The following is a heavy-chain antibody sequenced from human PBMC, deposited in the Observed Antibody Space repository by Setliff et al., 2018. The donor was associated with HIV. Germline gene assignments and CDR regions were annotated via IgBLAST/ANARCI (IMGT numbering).Heavy chain of an antibody. J-gene: IGHJ5*02. V-gene: IGHV1-3*01. D-gene: IGHD2-15*01. CDR2: INAGNGNT. Sequence: RASVKVSCKASGYTFTSYAMHWVRQAPGQRLEWMGWINAGNGNTKYSQKFQGRVTITRDTSASTAYMELSSLRSEDTAVYYCARGYCGGGICYSPNWLDPWGQGTLVTVSS. CDR3: ARGYCGGGICYSPNWLDP. CDR1: GYTFTSYA.